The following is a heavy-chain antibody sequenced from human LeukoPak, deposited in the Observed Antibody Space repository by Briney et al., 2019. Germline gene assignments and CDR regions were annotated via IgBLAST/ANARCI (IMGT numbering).Heavy chain of an antibody. J-gene: IGHJ4*02. V-gene: IGHV3-30*04. Sequence: GGSLRLSCAASGFTVSTFDMHWVRQAPGKGLEWVALISFDGDNKYYADSVRGRFTISRDSSRTTVYLQMNSLRAEDTAVYYCTRDQLEFCSMPSCYAFYSWGQGTLVTVSS. CDR2: ISFDGDNK. CDR1: GFTVSTFD. D-gene: IGHD2-2*01. CDR3: TRDQLEFCSMPSCYAFYS.